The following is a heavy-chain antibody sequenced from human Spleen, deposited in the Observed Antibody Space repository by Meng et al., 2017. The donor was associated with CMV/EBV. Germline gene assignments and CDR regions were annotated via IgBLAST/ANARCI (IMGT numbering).Heavy chain of an antibody. CDR1: GGSFSDHS. CDR2: INHRGYT. CDR3: ARGRGGLN. Sequence: TMVLTCAVYGGSFSDHSWSWIRQPPGKGLEWIGEINHRGYTNYNPSLKSRVTMSVDTSKSQFSLSLSSVTAADTAVYYCARGRGGLNWGQGTLVTVSS. D-gene: IGHD3-10*01. J-gene: IGHJ4*02. V-gene: IGHV4-34*01.